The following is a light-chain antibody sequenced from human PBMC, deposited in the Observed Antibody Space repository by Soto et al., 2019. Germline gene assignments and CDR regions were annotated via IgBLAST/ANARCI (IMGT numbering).Light chain of an antibody. CDR2: DVS. CDR1: SGDVGGYNY. CDR3: CSYAGSYTFYV. Sequence: QSALTQPRSVSGSPGQSVTISCTGTSGDVGGYNYVSWYQQHPGKPPKLMIYDVSKRPSGVPDRFSGSKSGNTASLPISGLQAEDEADYYCCSYAGSYTFYVFGAGTKLTVL. V-gene: IGLV2-11*01. J-gene: IGLJ1*01.